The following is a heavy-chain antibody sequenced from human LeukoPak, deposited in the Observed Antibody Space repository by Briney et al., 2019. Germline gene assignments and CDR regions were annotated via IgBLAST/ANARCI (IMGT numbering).Heavy chain of an antibody. CDR2: IYYNGHT. CDR1: GGSISSYY. D-gene: IGHD1/OR15-1a*01. Sequence: SETLSLTCTVSGGSISSYYWSWIRQPPGKGLEWIGYIYYNGHTDYNPSLRSRVTISVHTSKNQFSLKLSSVTAADTAVYYCARDRHWTNDWVFDYWGQGTLVTVSS. CDR3: ARDRHWTNDWVFDY. J-gene: IGHJ4*02. V-gene: IGHV4-59*01.